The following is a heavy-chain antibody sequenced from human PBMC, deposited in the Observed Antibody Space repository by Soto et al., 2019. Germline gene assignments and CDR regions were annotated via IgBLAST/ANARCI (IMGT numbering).Heavy chain of an antibody. D-gene: IGHD3-10*01. Sequence: PSETLSLTCTVSGGSISSGGYYWSWIRQHPGKGLEWIGYIYFSGSTYYNPSLKSRVTISVDTSKNQFSLNLSSVTAADTAIYYCARDQGDAYFFDYWGQGTLVTVSS. V-gene: IGHV4-31*02. CDR3: ARDQGDAYFFDY. CDR2: IYFSGST. CDR1: GGSISSGGYY. J-gene: IGHJ4*02.